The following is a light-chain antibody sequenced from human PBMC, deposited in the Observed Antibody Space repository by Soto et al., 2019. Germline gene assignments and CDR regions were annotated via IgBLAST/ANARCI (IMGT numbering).Light chain of an antibody. Sequence: DIQMSQSPSTLSASVGDRFTITCRASQSISSWLAWYQQKPGKAPKLLIYDASSLESGVPSRFSGSGSGTEFTLTISSLQPDDFATYYCQQYNSYSLTFGQGTRLEI. CDR3: QQYNSYSLT. J-gene: IGKJ5*01. CDR1: QSISSW. V-gene: IGKV1-5*01. CDR2: DAS.